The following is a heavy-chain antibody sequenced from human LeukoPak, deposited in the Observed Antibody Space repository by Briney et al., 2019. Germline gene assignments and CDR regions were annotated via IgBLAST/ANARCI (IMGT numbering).Heavy chain of an antibody. V-gene: IGHV1-46*01. CDR1: GYTFTSYY. CDR3: ARDSNRISAAVWLPDY. D-gene: IGHD3-22*01. Sequence: ASVKVSCKASGYTFTSYYMHWVRQAPGQGLEWMGIINPSGGSTSYAQKFQGRVTMTRDTSTSTVYMELSSLRSEDTAVYYCARDSNRISAAVWLPDYWGQGTLVTVSS. J-gene: IGHJ4*02. CDR2: INPSGGST.